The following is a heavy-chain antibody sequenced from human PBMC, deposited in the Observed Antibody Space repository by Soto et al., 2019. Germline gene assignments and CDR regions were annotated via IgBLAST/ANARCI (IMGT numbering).Heavy chain of an antibody. V-gene: IGHV3-23*01. Sequence: GGSLRLSCAASGFTFSSYAMIWVRQAPGKGLEWVSAISGSGGSTYYADSVKGRFTISRDNSKNTLYLQMNSLRAEDTAVYYCAKAVRHCSSTSCWPLLFDYWGQGTLVTVSS. J-gene: IGHJ4*02. CDR2: ISGSGGST. CDR1: GFTFSSYA. D-gene: IGHD2-2*01. CDR3: AKAVRHCSSTSCWPLLFDY.